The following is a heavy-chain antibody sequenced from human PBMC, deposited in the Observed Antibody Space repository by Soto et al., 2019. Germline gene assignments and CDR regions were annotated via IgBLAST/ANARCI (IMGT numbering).Heavy chain of an antibody. CDR1: GYTFTSYD. CDR2: MNPNSGNT. Sequence: GASVKVSCKASGYTFTSYDINWVRQATGQGLEWMGWMNPNSGNTGYAQKFQGRVTMTRNTSISTAYIELSSLRSEDTAVYYCARGDYDILTGYYMDVWGKGTTVTVSS. D-gene: IGHD3-9*01. J-gene: IGHJ6*03. CDR3: ARGDYDILTGYYMDV. V-gene: IGHV1-8*01.